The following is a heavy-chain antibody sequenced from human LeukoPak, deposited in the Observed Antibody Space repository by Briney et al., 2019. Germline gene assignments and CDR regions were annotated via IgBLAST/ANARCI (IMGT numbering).Heavy chain of an antibody. D-gene: IGHD2-2*01. Sequence: PSQTLSLTCTVSGGSISSGGYYWSWIRQHPGKGLEWIGYIYYSGSTYYNPSLKSRVTISVDTSKNQFSLKVSSVTAADTAVYYCASHCSSATCYYQYGMDVWGQGTTVTVSS. CDR1: GGSISSGGYY. CDR2: IYYSGST. J-gene: IGHJ6*02. CDR3: ASHCSSATCYYQYGMDV. V-gene: IGHV4-31*03.